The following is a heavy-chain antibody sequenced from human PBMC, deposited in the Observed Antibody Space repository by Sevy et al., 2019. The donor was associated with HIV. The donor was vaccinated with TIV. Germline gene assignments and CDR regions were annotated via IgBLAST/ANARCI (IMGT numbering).Heavy chain of an antibody. D-gene: IGHD2-15*01. J-gene: IGHJ4*02. CDR2: IRSKAYGGTT. CDR1: GFTFGDYA. Sequence: GGSLRLSCTASGFTFGDYAMSWFRQAPGKGLEWVGFIRSKAYGGTTEYAESVKGRLTISREESKSIVYLQMNSLKTEDTAVYYCTRGGRGIPYCSGGSCYSGYWGQGTLVTVSS. V-gene: IGHV3-49*03. CDR3: TRGGRGIPYCSGGSCYSGY.